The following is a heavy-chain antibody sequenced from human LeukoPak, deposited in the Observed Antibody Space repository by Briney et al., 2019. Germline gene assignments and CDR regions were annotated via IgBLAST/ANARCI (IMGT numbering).Heavy chain of an antibody. CDR1: GGSINSGHYY. Sequence: SETLSLTCNVSGGSINSGHYYWSWIRQSAGKGLEWIGRFYTSGTTDYNPSLKSRVTISADTSKNQLSLHLNSVTPEDTAVYYCARESGSYSSSYRFDSWGQGTLVTVSS. CDR2: FYTSGTT. D-gene: IGHD6-6*01. CDR3: ARESGSYSSSYRFDS. V-gene: IGHV4-61*02. J-gene: IGHJ4*02.